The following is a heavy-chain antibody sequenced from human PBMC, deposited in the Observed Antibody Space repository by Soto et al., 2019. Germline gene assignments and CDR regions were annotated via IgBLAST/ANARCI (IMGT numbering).Heavy chain of an antibody. CDR1: GFTFSSYA. CDR2: ISYDGSNK. Sequence: QVQLVESGGGVVQPGRSLRLSCAASGFTFSSYAMHWVRQAPGKGLEWVAVISYDGSNKYYADSVKGRLTISRDNSKNTLYLQMNSLRAEDTAVYYCARAGDSSDYGMDVWGQGTTVTVSS. J-gene: IGHJ6*02. CDR3: ARAGDSSDYGMDV. D-gene: IGHD3-22*01. V-gene: IGHV3-30-3*01.